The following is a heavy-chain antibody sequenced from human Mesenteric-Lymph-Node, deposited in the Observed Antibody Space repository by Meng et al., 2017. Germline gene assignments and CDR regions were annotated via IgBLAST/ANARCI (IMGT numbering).Heavy chain of an antibody. D-gene: IGHD3-10*01. CDR3: ARQSGYFDY. CDR2: IGHSGST. CDR1: GGAISPSGYC. J-gene: IGHJ4*02. V-gene: IGHV4-39*01. Sequence: LREPGPGRVRPSAALSLTVSVWGGAISPSGYCRGWIRQPPGKGLEWIGSIGHSGSTNYTPSLKSRVTISVDTSKNQFSLRLSSVTATDTAVYYCARQSGYFDYWGQGTLVTVSS.